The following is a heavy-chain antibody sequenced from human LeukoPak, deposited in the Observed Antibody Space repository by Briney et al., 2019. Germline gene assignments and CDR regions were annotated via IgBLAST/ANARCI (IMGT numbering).Heavy chain of an antibody. CDR1: GFTFSSYG. CDR3: AKDLDSSDAFDI. V-gene: IGHV3-33*06. CDR2: IWYDGSNK. D-gene: IGHD3-22*01. J-gene: IGHJ3*02. Sequence: GSLRLSCAASGFTFSSYGMHWVRQAPGKGLEWVAVIWYDGSNKYYADSVKGRFTISRDNSKNTLYLQMNSLRAEDTAVYYCAKDLDSSDAFDIWGQGTMVTVSS.